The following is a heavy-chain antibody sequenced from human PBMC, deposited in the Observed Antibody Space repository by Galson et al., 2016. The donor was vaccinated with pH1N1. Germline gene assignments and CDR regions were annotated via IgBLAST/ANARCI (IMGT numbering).Heavy chain of an antibody. D-gene: IGHD3-9*01. V-gene: IGHV3-11*01. CDR3: ARDHFGWAFDV. Sequence: SLRLSCAASGFPFSHYYMGWIRQAPGKGLEWISYISGSDTTIYYADSVRGRFTISRDNAQNSLYLHMNSPTAEDTAVYYCARDHFGWAFDVWGPGTTVTVSS. J-gene: IGHJ6*01. CDR2: ISGSDTTI. CDR1: GFPFSHYY.